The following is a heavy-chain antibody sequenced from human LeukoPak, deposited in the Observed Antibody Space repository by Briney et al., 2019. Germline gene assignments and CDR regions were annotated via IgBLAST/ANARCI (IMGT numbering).Heavy chain of an antibody. CDR1: GFTFSSYW. J-gene: IGHJ4*02. CDR3: AKGRGGGSSSFDY. Sequence: GGSLRLSCAASGFTFSSYWMSWVRQAPGKGLEWVANIKQDGSEKYYVDSVKGRFTISRDNAKNTLYLQMNSLRAEDTAVYYCAKGRGGGSSSFDYWGQGTLVTVSS. D-gene: IGHD6-6*01. V-gene: IGHV3-7*03. CDR2: IKQDGSEK.